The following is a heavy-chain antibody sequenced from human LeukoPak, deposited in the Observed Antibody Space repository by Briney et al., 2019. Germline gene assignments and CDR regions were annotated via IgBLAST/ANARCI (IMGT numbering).Heavy chain of an antibody. CDR2: IYYSGST. V-gene: IGHV4-59*08. CDR1: GGSISSYY. J-gene: IGHJ3*02. D-gene: IGHD5-12*01. CDR3: ARGHIVATANDAFDI. Sequence: SETLSLTCTVSGGSISSYYWSWIRQPPGKGLEWIGYIYYSGSTNYNPSLKSRVTRSVDTSKNQFSLKLSSVTAADTAVYYCARGHIVATANDAFDIWGQGTMVTVSS.